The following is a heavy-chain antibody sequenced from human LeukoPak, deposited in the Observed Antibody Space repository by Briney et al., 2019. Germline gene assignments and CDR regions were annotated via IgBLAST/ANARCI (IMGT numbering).Heavy chain of an antibody. V-gene: IGHV1-69*05. Sequence: ASVKVSCKASGGTFSSYAISWVRQAPGQGLEWMGGIIPIFGTANYAQKFQGRVTITTDESTSTAYMELSSLGSEDTAVYYCAREWSYYYDSSGYYNWFDPWGQGTLVTVSS. J-gene: IGHJ5*02. CDR2: IIPIFGTA. CDR3: AREWSYYYDSSGYYNWFDP. D-gene: IGHD3-22*01. CDR1: GGTFSSYA.